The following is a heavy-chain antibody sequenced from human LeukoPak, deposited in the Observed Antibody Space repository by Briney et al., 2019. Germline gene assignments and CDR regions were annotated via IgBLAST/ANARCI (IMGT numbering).Heavy chain of an antibody. J-gene: IGHJ2*01. CDR3: ARLGLSPMNSSGWLRYWYFDL. Sequence: KPSETLSLTCTVSGGSISSSSYYWGWIRQPPGKGLEWIGSIYYSGSTYYNPSLKSRVTISVDTSKNQFSLKLSSVTAADTAVYYCARLGLSPMNSSGWLRYWYFDLWGRGTLVTVSS. CDR2: IYYSGST. D-gene: IGHD6-19*01. CDR1: GGSISSSSYY. V-gene: IGHV4-39*07.